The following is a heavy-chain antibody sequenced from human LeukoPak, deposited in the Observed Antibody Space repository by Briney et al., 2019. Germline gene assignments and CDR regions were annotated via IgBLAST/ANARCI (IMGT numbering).Heavy chain of an antibody. D-gene: IGHD5-12*01. CDR1: GFTFSSYS. J-gene: IGHJ4*02. V-gene: IGHV3-7*01. Sequence: GGSLRLSCAASGFTFSSYSMNWVRQAPGKGLEWVANINQGGSVKYYVDSVKGRFTISRDDAKNSLYVQMNRRRDEDTAVYCRARVGYSGWNLEYWGQGTLVTVSS. CDR2: INQGGSVK. CDR3: ARVGYSGWNLEY.